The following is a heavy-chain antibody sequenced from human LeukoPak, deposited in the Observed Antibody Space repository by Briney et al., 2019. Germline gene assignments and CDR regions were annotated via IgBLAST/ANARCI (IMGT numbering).Heavy chain of an antibody. CDR1: GGSISSYY. Sequence: SETLSLTCTVSGGSISSYYWSWIRQPPGKGLEWIGYIYYSGSTHYNPSLKSRVTISVDTSKNQFSLKLSSVTAADTAVYYCARGPPDCSSTSCYAFDAFDIWGQGTMVTVSS. D-gene: IGHD2-2*01. V-gene: IGHV4-59*01. CDR2: IYYSGST. CDR3: ARGPPDCSSTSCYAFDAFDI. J-gene: IGHJ3*02.